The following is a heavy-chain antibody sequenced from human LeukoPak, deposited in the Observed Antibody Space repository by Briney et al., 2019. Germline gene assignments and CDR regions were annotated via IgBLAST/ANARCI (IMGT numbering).Heavy chain of an antibody. D-gene: IGHD1-26*01. CDR1: GGSMRSYY. V-gene: IGHV4-59*01. CDR3: AGGHYPLEY. CDR2: LYPSGST. J-gene: IGHJ4*02. Sequence: SETLSLTCTVSGGSMRSYYWSWIRQPPGKGLEWIGLLYPSGSTNYNPSLKSRVTISVDTSRTQFSLKLSSMTAADTAVYYCAGGHYPLEYWGQGTLVTVSS.